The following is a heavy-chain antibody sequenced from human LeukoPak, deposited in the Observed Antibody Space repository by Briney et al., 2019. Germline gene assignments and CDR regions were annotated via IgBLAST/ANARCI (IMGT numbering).Heavy chain of an antibody. CDR1: GGTFSSYA. J-gene: IGHJ6*02. CDR3: ARPMGRYYYYGMDV. V-gene: IGHV7-4-1*02. D-gene: IGHD3-16*01. Sequence: ASVKVSCKASGGTFSSYAISWVRRAPGQGLEWMGWINTNTGNAAYAQGLTGRSVFSLDTSVSTAYLEISSLKAEDTAVYYCARPMGRYYYYGMDVWGQGTTVTVS. CDR2: INTNTGNA.